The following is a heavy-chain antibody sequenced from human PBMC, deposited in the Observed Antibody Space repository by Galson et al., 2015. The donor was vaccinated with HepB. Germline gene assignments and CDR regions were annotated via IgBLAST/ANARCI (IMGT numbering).Heavy chain of an antibody. CDR1: GGSISSYY. CDR3: ARGGSITMVRGVITNFDY. D-gene: IGHD3-10*01. J-gene: IGHJ4*02. Sequence: ETLSLTCTVSGGSISSYYWSWIRQPPGKGLEWIGYIYYSGSTNYNPSLKSRVTISVDTSKNQFSLKLSSVTAADTAVYYCARGGSITMVRGVITNFDYWGQGTLVTVSS. CDR2: IYYSGST. V-gene: IGHV4-59*12.